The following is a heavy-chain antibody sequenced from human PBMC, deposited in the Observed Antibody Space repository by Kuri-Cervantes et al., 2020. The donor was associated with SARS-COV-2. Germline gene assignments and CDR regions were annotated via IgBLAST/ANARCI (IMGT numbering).Heavy chain of an antibody. Sequence: KISCKASGGTFSSYAISWVRQALGQGLEWMGGIIPIFGTANYAQKFQGRVTITADESTSTAYMELSSLRSEDTAVYYCAGRGGEVGATLYGMDVWGQGTTVTVSS. V-gene: IGHV1-69*01. J-gene: IGHJ6*02. D-gene: IGHD1-26*01. CDR1: GGTFSSYA. CDR3: AGRGGEVGATLYGMDV. CDR2: IIPIFGTA.